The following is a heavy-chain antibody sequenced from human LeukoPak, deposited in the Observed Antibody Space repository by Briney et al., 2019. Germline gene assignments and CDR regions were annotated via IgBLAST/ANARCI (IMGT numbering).Heavy chain of an antibody. CDR3: AKLKRQSGNYGDSLHRSRFPFDI. V-gene: IGHV3-66*04. J-gene: IGHJ3*02. Sequence: PGGSLRLSCAASGFTFSSYWMTWVRQAPGKGLEWVSLIYSGGSTYYADSVKGRFTISRDNSKNTLYLQMNSLRAEDTAVYYCAKLKRQSGNYGDSLHRSRFPFDIWGQGTMVTVSS. CDR2: IYSGGST. D-gene: IGHD1-26*01. CDR1: GFTFSSYW.